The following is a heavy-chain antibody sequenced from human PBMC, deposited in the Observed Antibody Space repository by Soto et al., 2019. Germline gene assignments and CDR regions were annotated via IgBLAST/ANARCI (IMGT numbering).Heavy chain of an antibody. CDR2: ISYDGSNK. J-gene: IGHJ5*02. CDR3: ARVAGYSSSWYWFDP. D-gene: IGHD6-13*01. V-gene: IGHV3-30-3*01. CDR1: GFTFSSYA. Sequence: LRLSCAASGFTFSSYAMHWVRQAPGKGLEWVAVISYDGSNKYYADSVKGRFTISRDNSKNTLYLQMNSLRAEDTAVYYCARVAGYSSSWYWFDPWGQGTLVTVSS.